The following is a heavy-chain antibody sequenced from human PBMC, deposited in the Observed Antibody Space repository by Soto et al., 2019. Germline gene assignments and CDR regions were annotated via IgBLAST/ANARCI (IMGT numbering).Heavy chain of an antibody. D-gene: IGHD1-1*01. CDR2: INPSGGST. CDR1: GYSFTTYY. CDR3: ARNDKSGLDY. Sequence: QVQLVQSGAEVKKPGASVKVSCKASGYSFTTYYMHWVRQAPGQGLEWMGMINPSGGSTSYAQKFQGRVSMTRDTCTGAVYMEVSSLRSEDTAVYYCARNDKSGLDYWGQGTLVTVSS. V-gene: IGHV1-46*01. J-gene: IGHJ4*02.